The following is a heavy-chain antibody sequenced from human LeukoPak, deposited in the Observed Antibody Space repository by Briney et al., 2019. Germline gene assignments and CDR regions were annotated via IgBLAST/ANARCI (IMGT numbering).Heavy chain of an antibody. D-gene: IGHD4-11*01. CDR1: GFTFSSYA. J-gene: IGHJ6*02. Sequence: GRSLRLSCAASGFTFSSYAMHWVRQAPGKGLEWVAVISYDGSNKYYADSVKGRFTISRDNSKNTLYLQMNSLRAEDTAVYYCAKLTTPINPKNGMDVWGQGTTVTVSS. CDR3: AKLTTPINPKNGMDV. V-gene: IGHV3-30*04. CDR2: ISYDGSNK.